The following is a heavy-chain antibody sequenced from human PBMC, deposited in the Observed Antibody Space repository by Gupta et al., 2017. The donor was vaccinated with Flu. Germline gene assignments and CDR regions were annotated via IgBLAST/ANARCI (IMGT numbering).Heavy chain of an antibody. Sequence: YMSWIRQAPGKGLEWFSYISSSGSTIYYADSVKGRFTISRDNAKNSLYLQMNSLRAEDTAVYYCARSYYDYVWGSYHFDYWGQGTLVTVSS. V-gene: IGHV3-11*01. CDR2: ISSSGSTI. CDR1: Y. D-gene: IGHD3-16*02. CDR3: ARSYYDYVWGSYHFDY. J-gene: IGHJ4*02.